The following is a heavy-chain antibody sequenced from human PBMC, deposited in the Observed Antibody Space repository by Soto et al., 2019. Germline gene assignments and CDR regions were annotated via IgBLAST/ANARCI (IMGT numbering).Heavy chain of an antibody. D-gene: IGHD2-2*01. Sequence: GGSLRLSCAASGFTVSSNYMSWVRQAPGKGLEWVSVIYSGGSTYYADSVKGRFTISRDNSKNTLYLQMNSLRAEDTAVYYCARDQANCSSTSCYGYDAFDIWGQGTMVTVSS. V-gene: IGHV3-53*01. CDR3: ARDQANCSSTSCYGYDAFDI. CDR2: IYSGGST. J-gene: IGHJ3*02. CDR1: GFTVSSNY.